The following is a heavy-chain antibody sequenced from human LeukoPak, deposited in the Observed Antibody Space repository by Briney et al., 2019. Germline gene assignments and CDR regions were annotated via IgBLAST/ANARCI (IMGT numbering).Heavy chain of an antibody. D-gene: IGHD3-10*01. Sequence: SETLSLTCTVSGDSISISTYYWGWIRQPPGKGLEWIGSISYSGSTYYNPSLKSRVTISVDTSKNQFSLKLSSVTAADTAVYYCARVSGGLWFGELLGAFDIWGQGTMVTVSS. J-gene: IGHJ3*02. CDR1: GDSISISTYY. CDR3: ARVSGGLWFGELLGAFDI. CDR2: ISYSGST. V-gene: IGHV4-39*07.